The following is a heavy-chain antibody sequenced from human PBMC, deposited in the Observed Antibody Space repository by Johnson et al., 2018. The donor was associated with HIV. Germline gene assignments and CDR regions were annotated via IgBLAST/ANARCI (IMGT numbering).Heavy chain of an antibody. CDR2: IKSKTDGGTT. Sequence: MLLVESGGGLVKPGGSLRLSCEASGFTLSNAWMSWVRQAPGKGLEWVGRIKSKTDGGTTDYAASVKGRFTISRDDSKNTLFLQMNSLKIEDTATYYCTTAGSSGSAHAFDIWGQGTRVTVSS. CDR1: GFTLSNAW. J-gene: IGHJ3*02. D-gene: IGHD3-22*01. CDR3: TTAGSSGSAHAFDI. V-gene: IGHV3-15*01.